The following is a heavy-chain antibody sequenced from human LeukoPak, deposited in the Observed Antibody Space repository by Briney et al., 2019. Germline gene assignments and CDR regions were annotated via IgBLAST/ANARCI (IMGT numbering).Heavy chain of an antibody. CDR3: ATSEYSSSSLFDY. D-gene: IGHD6-6*01. J-gene: IGHJ4*02. Sequence: GASVKVSCKASGYTFTDYYMHWVQQAPGKGLERMGRVDPEDGETIYAEKFQGRVTITADTSTDTAYMELSSLRSEDTAVYYCATSEYSSSSLFDYWGQGTLVTASS. CDR2: VDPEDGET. V-gene: IGHV1-69-2*01. CDR1: GYTFTDYY.